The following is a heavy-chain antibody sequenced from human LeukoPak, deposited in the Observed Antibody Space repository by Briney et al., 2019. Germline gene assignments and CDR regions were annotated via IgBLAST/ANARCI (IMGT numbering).Heavy chain of an antibody. J-gene: IGHJ4*02. CDR2: INQRGSEK. V-gene: IGHV3-7*03. Sequence: GGSLRLSCAASGFIFSNYWMAWVRQGPREGPEWVANINQRGSEKYYVDSVRGRFTISRDNAKNSLELQMNSLRVEDTAIYYCARLVVPPGNRGWYYEHWGQGTLVTVSS. CDR1: GFIFSNYW. CDR3: ARLVVPPGNRGWYYEH. D-gene: IGHD2-2*01.